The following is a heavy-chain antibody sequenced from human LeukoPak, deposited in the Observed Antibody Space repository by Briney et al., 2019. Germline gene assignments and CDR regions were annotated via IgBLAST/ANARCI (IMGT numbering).Heavy chain of an antibody. D-gene: IGHD6-19*01. Sequence: PGGSLRLSCAASGFTFSSYGMHWVRQAPGKWLEWVTFIRYDGNNKYYADSVKGRITISRDNSKNTLYLQMNSLRAEDTAVYYCAKPAISSRGWYYDYWGQGTLVTVSS. V-gene: IGHV3-30*02. CDR3: AKPAISSRGWYYDY. CDR2: IRYDGNNK. CDR1: GFTFSSYG. J-gene: IGHJ4*02.